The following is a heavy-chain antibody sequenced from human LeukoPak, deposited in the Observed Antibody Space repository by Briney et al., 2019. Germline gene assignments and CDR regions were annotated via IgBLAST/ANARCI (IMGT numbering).Heavy chain of an antibody. V-gene: IGHV1-69*13. Sequence: ASVKVSCKASGGTFSSYAISWVRQAPGQGLEWMGGIIPIFGTANYAQKFQGRVTITADESTSTAYMELSSLRSEDTAVYYCARRGPMYGSAPDDAFDIWGQGTMVTVSS. CDR1: GGTFSSYA. CDR3: ARRGPMYGSAPDDAFDI. CDR2: IIPIFGTA. J-gene: IGHJ3*02. D-gene: IGHD3-10*01.